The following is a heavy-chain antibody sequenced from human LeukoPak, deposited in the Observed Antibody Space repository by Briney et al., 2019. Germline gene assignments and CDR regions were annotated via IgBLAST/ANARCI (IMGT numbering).Heavy chain of an antibody. J-gene: IGHJ4*02. Sequence: PGGSLRLSCAASGLTFDGYAMSWVRQAPGKGLEWVSAISGSGGRTYYADSVKGRFTISRDNSKNTLYLQMNSLRAEDTAVYYCAKSYDILTGLFDYWGQGTLVTVSS. V-gene: IGHV3-23*01. CDR1: GLTFDGYA. D-gene: IGHD3-9*01. CDR3: AKSYDILTGLFDY. CDR2: ISGSGGRT.